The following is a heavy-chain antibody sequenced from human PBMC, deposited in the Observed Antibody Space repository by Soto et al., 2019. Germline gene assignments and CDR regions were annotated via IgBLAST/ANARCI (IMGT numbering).Heavy chain of an antibody. D-gene: IGHD4-4*01. CDR3: AKDLATVSTDYYYYAMDV. Sequence: QVKLVESGGGVVQPGRSLRLSCETSGFTFSHDGMHWVRQAPGKGLEWVALIAYDGSNNYYADSVKGRFAISRDNSKNTLYLQMNRLRDEDTAVYYCAKDLATVSTDYYYYAMDVWGLGTTVTVSS. J-gene: IGHJ6*02. CDR2: IAYDGSNN. CDR1: GFTFSHDG. V-gene: IGHV3-30*18.